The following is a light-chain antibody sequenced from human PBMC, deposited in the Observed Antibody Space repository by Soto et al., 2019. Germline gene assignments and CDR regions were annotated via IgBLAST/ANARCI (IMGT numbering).Light chain of an antibody. CDR1: QSISSY. J-gene: IGKJ5*01. V-gene: IGKV1-39*01. CDR2: AAS. Sequence: DIQITQYPYSLSASVGDRVTITCRASQSISSYLNWYQQKPGEAPKLLIYAASRLQSGVPSRFSGSGSGTDFTLTISSLQPEDFATYYCQQSYATPITFGQGTRLEI. CDR3: QQSYATPIT.